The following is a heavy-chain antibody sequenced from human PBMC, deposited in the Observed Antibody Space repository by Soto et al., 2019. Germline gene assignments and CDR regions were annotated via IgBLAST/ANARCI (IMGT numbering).Heavy chain of an antibody. CDR3: SISEKRSGWSPPDF. CDR2: IRSKAYGGTT. D-gene: IGHD6-13*01. CDR1: GFTFGDYA. V-gene: IGHV3-49*03. Sequence: GGSLRLSCTASGFTFGDYAMSWFRQAPGKGLEWVGFIRSKAYGGTTEYAASVKGRFTISRDDSKSIAYLQMNSLKTEDTAVYYCSISEKRSGWSPPDFWGQGSPVIVSS. J-gene: IGHJ4*02.